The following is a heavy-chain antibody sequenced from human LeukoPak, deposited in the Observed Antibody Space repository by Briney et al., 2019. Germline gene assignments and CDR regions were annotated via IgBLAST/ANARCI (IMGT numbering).Heavy chain of an antibody. CDR2: ISYDGATE. CDR3: AREYGANAGILGY. J-gene: IGHJ4*02. Sequence: GGSLRLSCLGSGFSFSDYAIHWVRQAPGKGLEWVAVISYDGATEYYADSVEGRFTISRDNSRNTLYLQMNSLRTEDTAVYFCAREYGANAGILGYWGQGTLVAVSS. D-gene: IGHD4-17*01. CDR1: GFSFSDYA. V-gene: IGHV3-30-3*01.